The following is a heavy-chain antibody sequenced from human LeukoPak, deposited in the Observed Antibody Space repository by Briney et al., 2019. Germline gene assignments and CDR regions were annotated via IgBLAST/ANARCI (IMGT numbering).Heavy chain of an antibody. D-gene: IGHD3-16*01. V-gene: IGHV3-23*01. J-gene: IGHJ1*01. CDR1: GFTFSSHG. Sequence: GGTLRLSCAASGFTFSSHGMNWVRQAPGKGLEWVSGISPSGGITYYTDSVKGRFTISRDNSKNTVSLQMNSLRGEDTDVYYCAKDDAWGRYKDWGQGTLVTVSS. CDR2: ISPSGGIT. CDR3: AKDDAWGRYKD.